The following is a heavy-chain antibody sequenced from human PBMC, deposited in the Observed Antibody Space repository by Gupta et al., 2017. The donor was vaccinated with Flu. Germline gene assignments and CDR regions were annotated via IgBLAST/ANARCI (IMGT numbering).Heavy chain of an antibody. Sequence: QVQLVESGGGLVKPGGSLRLSCAASGFTFSDYYMTWIRQAPGKGLEWVSYIRGSGTTIYYADSVKGRFTISRDNAKNSLYLQMNSLRAEDTAVYYCARESSGSWTLFDYWGQGTLVTVSS. D-gene: IGHD1-26*01. CDR2: IRGSGTTI. V-gene: IGHV3-11*01. J-gene: IGHJ4*02. CDR3: ARESSGSWTLFDY. CDR1: GFTFSDYY.